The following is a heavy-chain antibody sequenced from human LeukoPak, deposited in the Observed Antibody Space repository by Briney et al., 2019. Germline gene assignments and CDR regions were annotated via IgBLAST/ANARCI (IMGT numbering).Heavy chain of an antibody. J-gene: IGHJ4*02. V-gene: IGHV3-33*08. CDR1: GFTFSSYG. Sequence: GRSLRLSCAASGFTFSSYGMHWVRQAPGKGLEWVSFIWYDGSSKYYADSGKGRFTISRDNSKNTVYLQMNSLRAEDTAVYYCARDQGASSGCPDYWGQGTLVPVSS. CDR2: IWYDGSSK. D-gene: IGHD6-19*01. CDR3: ARDQGASSGCPDY.